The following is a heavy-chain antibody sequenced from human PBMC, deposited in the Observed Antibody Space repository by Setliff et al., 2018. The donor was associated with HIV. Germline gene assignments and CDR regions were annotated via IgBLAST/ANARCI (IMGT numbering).Heavy chain of an antibody. CDR2: ISVYTEYT. J-gene: IGHJ4*02. Sequence: ASVKVSCKTSGFTFNNFGITWVRQAPGQGLEWMAWISVYTEYTYYAPKFHGRVTMSTDTSTSTVDMELRGLGADDTAVYYCARTQYRTTWPGNYWGQGTLVTVSS. V-gene: IGHV1-18*04. D-gene: IGHD1-7*01. CDR1: GFTFNNFG. CDR3: ARTQYRTTWPGNY.